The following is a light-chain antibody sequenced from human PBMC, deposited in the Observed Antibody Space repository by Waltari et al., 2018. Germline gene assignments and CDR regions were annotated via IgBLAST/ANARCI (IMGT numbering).Light chain of an antibody. J-gene: IGLJ1*01. V-gene: IGLV2-14*01. Sequence: QSALTQPASVSGSPGQSITISCTGPSNDVGGYGYVSWYQHYPGRAPKLIIYEVSYRPSGISTRFSGSKSGNTASLTISGLQADDEADYYCSSHTSTVPHVFGTGTRVTV. CDR3: SSHTSTVPHV. CDR1: SNDVGGYGY. CDR2: EVS.